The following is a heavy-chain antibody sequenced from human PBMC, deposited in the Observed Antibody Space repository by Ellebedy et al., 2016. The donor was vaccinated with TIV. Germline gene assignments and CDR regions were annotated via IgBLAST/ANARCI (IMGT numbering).Heavy chain of an antibody. V-gene: IGHV1-8*01. Sequence: ASVKVSCKASGYTFTSYDINWVRQATGQGLEWMGWMNPNSGNTGYAQKFQGRVTLTRDTSTSTAYMELSSLRSDDTAVYYCARGPYGGISVWYFDVWGRGTLVTVSS. D-gene: IGHD4-23*01. CDR1: GYTFTSYD. CDR2: MNPNSGNT. J-gene: IGHJ2*01. CDR3: ARGPYGGISVWYFDV.